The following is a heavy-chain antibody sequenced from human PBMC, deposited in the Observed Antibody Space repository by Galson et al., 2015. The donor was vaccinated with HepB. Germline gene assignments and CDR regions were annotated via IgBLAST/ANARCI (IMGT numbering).Heavy chain of an antibody. D-gene: IGHD2-2*02. CDR1: GGSISDSY. Sequence: ETLSLTCSVSGGSISDSYWSWIRQPPGMGLEWIGYMYNSGTTTYNPSLKSRVSISIDTSKSQFSLKLSSVIAADTAIYYCVRMSAYPQGGYYYYYMDVWGRGTTVTVSS. CDR3: VRMSAYPQGGYYYYYMDV. V-gene: IGHV4-59*01. CDR2: MYNSGTT. J-gene: IGHJ6*03.